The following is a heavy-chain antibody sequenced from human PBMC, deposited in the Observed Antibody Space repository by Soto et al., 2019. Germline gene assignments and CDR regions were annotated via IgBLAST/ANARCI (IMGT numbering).Heavy chain of an antibody. D-gene: IGHD2-8*01. CDR2: IYYSGST. J-gene: IGHJ5*02. V-gene: IGHV4-59*01. CDR3: AREYCTNGVCYNNWFDP. Sequence: SETLSLTCTVSGGSISSYYWSWIRQPPRKGMERIGYIYYSGSTNYNPSLKSRVTISVDTSKNQFPLKLSSVTAADTAVYYCAREYCTNGVCYNNWFDPWGQGTLVTVSS. CDR1: GGSISSYY.